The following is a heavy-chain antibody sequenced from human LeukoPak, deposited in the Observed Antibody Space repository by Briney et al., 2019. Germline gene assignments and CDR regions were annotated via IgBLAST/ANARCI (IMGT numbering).Heavy chain of an antibody. D-gene: IGHD5-12*01. J-gene: IGHJ4*02. CDR3: ASSSGYDYLGVDY. CDR2: IYHSGST. V-gene: IGHV4-30-2*01. CDR1: GGSISSGGYS. Sequence: ASETLSLTCAVSGGSISSGGYSWSWIRQPPGKGLEWIGYIYHSGSTYYNPSLKSRVTISVDRSKNRFSLKLSSVTAADTAVYYCASSSGYDYLGVDYWGQGTLVTVSS.